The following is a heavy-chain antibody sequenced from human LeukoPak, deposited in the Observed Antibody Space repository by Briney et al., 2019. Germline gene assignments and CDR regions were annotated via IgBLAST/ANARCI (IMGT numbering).Heavy chain of an antibody. CDR2: IYHSGST. Sequence: PSETLSLTCAVSGGSISSSNWWSWVRQPPGKGLEWIGEIYHSGSTNYNPSLKSRVTISVDKSKNQFSLKLSSVTAADTAVYYCAREAGYSSGWYADYWGQGTLVTVSS. V-gene: IGHV4-4*02. J-gene: IGHJ4*02. CDR1: GGSISSSNW. CDR3: AREAGYSSGWYADY. D-gene: IGHD6-19*01.